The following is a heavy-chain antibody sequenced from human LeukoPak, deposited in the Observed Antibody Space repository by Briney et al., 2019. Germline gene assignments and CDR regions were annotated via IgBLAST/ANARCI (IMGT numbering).Heavy chain of an antibody. CDR2: IYHSGST. Sequence: SETLSLTCTVSGYSISSGYYWGWIRQPPGKGLEWIGSIYHSGSTYYNPSLKSRVTISVDTSKNQFSLKLSSVTAADTAVYYCARDREDYYDSSGYYYGNYWGQGTLVTVSS. D-gene: IGHD3-22*01. J-gene: IGHJ4*02. CDR3: ARDREDYYDSSGYYYGNY. CDR1: GYSISSGYY. V-gene: IGHV4-38-2*02.